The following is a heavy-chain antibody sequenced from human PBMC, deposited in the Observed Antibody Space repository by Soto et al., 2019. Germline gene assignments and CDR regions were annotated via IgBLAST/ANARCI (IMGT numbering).Heavy chain of an antibody. D-gene: IGHD3-3*01. CDR1: GYSFTSYW. Sequence: GESVKISCKGSGYSFTSYWIGWVPQMPGKGMEWMGIIYPGDSDTTYSPSFQAQVTISADKSISTAYLQWSSLKASYTAMYYCARQVYSVDYDFWSGYSFYYYYGMDVWGQGTTVTVSS. V-gene: IGHV5-51*01. CDR2: IYPGDSDT. J-gene: IGHJ6*02. CDR3: ARQVYSVDYDFWSGYSFYYYYGMDV.